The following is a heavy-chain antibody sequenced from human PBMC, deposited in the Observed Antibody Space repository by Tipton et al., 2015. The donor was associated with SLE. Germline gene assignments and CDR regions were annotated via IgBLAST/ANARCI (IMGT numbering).Heavy chain of an antibody. D-gene: IGHD1-1*01. CDR1: GASIRSYY. J-gene: IGHJ5*02. Sequence: TLSLTCTVSGASIRSYYWSWIRQPPGKGLEWIGNIYNSGSTNYNPSLKSRVTMSLDTSKNQFSLKLSSVTAAYTAVYYCARDSLSGDNWFDPWGQGTLVTVSS. CDR2: IYNSGST. V-gene: IGHV4-59*01. CDR3: ARDSLSGDNWFDP.